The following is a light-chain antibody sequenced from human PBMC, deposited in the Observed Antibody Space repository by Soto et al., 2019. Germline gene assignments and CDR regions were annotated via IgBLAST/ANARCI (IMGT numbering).Light chain of an antibody. V-gene: IGKV3-20*01. CDR1: QSVSSSY. CDR2: DAS. Sequence: EIVLTQSPGTLSFSPGARASLSGRASQSVSSSYLAWYQQKPGQAPRLLIYDASSSATGIPDRFSGSGSGTDYTLTISRLEPEDFAVYYCQQYGSSSITFGQGTRLEIK. CDR3: QQYGSSSIT. J-gene: IGKJ5*01.